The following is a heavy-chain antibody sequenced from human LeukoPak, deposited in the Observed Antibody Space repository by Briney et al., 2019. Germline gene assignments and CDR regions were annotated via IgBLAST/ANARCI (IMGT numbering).Heavy chain of an antibody. D-gene: IGHD6-13*01. CDR3: ASGIAAAGTVDY. V-gene: IGHV1-18*01. CDR1: GYTFTSYG. CDR2: ISAYNGNT. Sequence: ASVKVSRKASGYTFTSYGISWVRQAPGQGLEWMGWISAYNGNTNYAQKLQGRVTMTTDTSTSTAYMELRSLRSDDTAVYYCASGIAAAGTVDYWGQGTLVTVSS. J-gene: IGHJ4*02.